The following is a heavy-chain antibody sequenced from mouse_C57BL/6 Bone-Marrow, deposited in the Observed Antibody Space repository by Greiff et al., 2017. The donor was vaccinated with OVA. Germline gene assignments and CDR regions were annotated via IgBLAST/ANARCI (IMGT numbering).Heavy chain of an antibody. CDR1: GYAFSSYW. V-gene: IGHV1-80*01. Sequence: VQLQQSGAELVKPGASVKISCKASGYAFSSYWMNWVKQRPGKGLEWIGQIYPGDGDTNYNGKFKGKATLTADKSSSTAYMQLSSLTSEDSAVYFCAREAYGNSAWFAYWGQGTLVTVSA. J-gene: IGHJ3*01. CDR3: AREAYGNSAWFAY. CDR2: IYPGDGDT. D-gene: IGHD2-1*01.